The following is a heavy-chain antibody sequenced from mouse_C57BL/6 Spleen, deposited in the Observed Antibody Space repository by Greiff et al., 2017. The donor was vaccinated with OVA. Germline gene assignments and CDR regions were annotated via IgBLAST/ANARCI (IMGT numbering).Heavy chain of an antibody. CDR1: GFTFSDYY. Sequence: EVMLVESGGGLVQPGGSLKLSCAASGFTFSDYYMYWVRQTPEKRLEWVAYISNGGGSTYYPDTVKGRFTISRDNAKNTLYLQMSRLKSEDTAMYYCARHAVYDGYYDYFDYWGQGTTLTVSS. V-gene: IGHV5-12*01. CDR3: ARHAVYDGYYDYFDY. D-gene: IGHD2-3*01. CDR2: ISNGGGST. J-gene: IGHJ2*01.